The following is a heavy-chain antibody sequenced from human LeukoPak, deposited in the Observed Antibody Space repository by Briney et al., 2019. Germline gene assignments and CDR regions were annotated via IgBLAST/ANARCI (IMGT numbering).Heavy chain of an antibody. CDR2: IYYSGSA. Sequence: SQTLSLTCTVSGGSISSGGYYWSWIRQHPGKGLEWIGYIYYSGSAYYNPSLESRVTISVDTSKNQFSLKLSSVTAADTAVYYCARQGALDYGDFYFDYWGQGTPVTVSS. D-gene: IGHD4-17*01. V-gene: IGHV4-31*03. J-gene: IGHJ4*02. CDR3: ARQGALDYGDFYFDY. CDR1: GGSISSGGYY.